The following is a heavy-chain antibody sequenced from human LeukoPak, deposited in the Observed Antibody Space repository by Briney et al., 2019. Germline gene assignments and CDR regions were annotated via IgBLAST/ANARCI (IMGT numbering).Heavy chain of an antibody. J-gene: IGHJ4*02. CDR3: ARDPGYCSSTSCFPADY. V-gene: IGHV1-46*01. Sequence: ASVKVSCKASGYTFPSYFMHWVRQAPGLGLEWMGIINPTGGSTTYAQKFQGRVTMTRDTSTSTAYMELRSLRSDDTAVYYCARDPGYCSSTSCFPADYWGQGTLVTVSS. D-gene: IGHD2-2*01. CDR2: INPTGGST. CDR1: GYTFPSYF.